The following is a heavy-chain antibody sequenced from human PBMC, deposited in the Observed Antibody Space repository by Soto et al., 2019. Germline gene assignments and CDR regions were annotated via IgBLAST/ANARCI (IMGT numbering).Heavy chain of an antibody. J-gene: IGHJ4*02. CDR1: GGSISSGGYY. Sequence: SETLSLTCTVSGGSISSGGYYWSWIRQHPGKGLEWIGYIYYSGSTYYNPSLKSRVTISVDTSKNQFSLKLSSVTAADTAVYYCARDFEGVVEYWGQGTLVTVSS. D-gene: IGHD3-9*01. CDR2: IYYSGST. V-gene: IGHV4-31*03. CDR3: ARDFEGVVEY.